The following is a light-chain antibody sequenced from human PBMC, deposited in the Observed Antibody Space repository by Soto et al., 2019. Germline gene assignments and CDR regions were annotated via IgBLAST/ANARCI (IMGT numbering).Light chain of an antibody. CDR3: QQYYSTPRT. CDR1: QIVLYSSNNKNY. CDR2: WAS. V-gene: IGKV4-1*01. Sequence: IVMTHSPDSLAVSLGERATINCKSSQIVLYSSNNKNYLAWYQQKPGQPPKLLIYWASTRESGVPDRFSGSGSGTDFTLTISSLQAEDVAVYYCQQYYSTPRTFGQGTKVDI. J-gene: IGKJ1*01.